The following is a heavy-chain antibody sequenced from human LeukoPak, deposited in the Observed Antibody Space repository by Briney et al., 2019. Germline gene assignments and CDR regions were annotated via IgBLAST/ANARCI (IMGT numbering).Heavy chain of an antibody. D-gene: IGHD5-12*01. J-gene: IGHJ4*02. CDR1: GGSISSGGYS. Sequence: SETLSLTCAVSGGSISSGGYSWSWIRQPPGKGLEWIGYIYYSGSTYYNPSLKSRVTISVDTSKNQFSLKLSSVTAADTAVYYCARNSGYDYFDYWGQGTLVTVSS. CDR2: IYYSGST. CDR3: ARNSGYDYFDY. V-gene: IGHV4-30-4*07.